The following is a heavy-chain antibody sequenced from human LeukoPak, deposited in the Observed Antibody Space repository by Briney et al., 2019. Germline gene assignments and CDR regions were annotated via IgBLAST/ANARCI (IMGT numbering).Heavy chain of an antibody. Sequence: PGGSLRLSCAASGFTFDDYAMHWVRQAPGKGLEWVSLISWDGGSTYYADSVKGRFTISRDNSKNTLYVEMNSLRPEDTAVYYCAKVDSGSLHVFDMWGQGTMVTVSS. V-gene: IGHV3-43D*03. CDR1: GFTFDDYA. J-gene: IGHJ3*02. D-gene: IGHD1-26*01. CDR2: ISWDGGST. CDR3: AKVDSGSLHVFDM.